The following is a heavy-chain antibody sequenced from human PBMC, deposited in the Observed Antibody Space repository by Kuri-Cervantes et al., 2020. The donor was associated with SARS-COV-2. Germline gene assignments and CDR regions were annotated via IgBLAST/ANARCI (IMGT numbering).Heavy chain of an antibody. CDR1: GYTFTGYY. V-gene: IGHV1-69*13. D-gene: IGHD4-17*01. J-gene: IGHJ4*02. CDR3: ARPPEEGAVTTWGNDY. CDR2: IFPIFGTA. Sequence: SVKVSCKASGYTFTGYYMHWVRQAPGQGLEWMGGIFPIFGTANYAQKFQGRVTITADESTSTAYMELSSLRSGDTAVYYCARPPEEGAVTTWGNDYWGQGTLVTVSS.